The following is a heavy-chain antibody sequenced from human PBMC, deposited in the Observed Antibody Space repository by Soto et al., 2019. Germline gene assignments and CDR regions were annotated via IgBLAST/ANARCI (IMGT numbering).Heavy chain of an antibody. J-gene: IGHJ6*02. V-gene: IGHV3-23*01. CDR2: LSGNALST. D-gene: IGHD3-3*01. Sequence: GGSLRLSCAASGFTFSSYAISWVRQVRGKGLEWVSALSGNALSTYYTDSVEGRFIISRDNSKNILYLQMNSLRAEDTAIYFCAKEGDYYDFWSGYGMDVWGQGTTVTVSS. CDR3: AKEGDYYDFWSGYGMDV. CDR1: GFTFSSYA.